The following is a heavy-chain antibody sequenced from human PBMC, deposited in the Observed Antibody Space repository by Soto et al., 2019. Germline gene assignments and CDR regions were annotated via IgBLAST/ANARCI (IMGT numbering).Heavy chain of an antibody. J-gene: IGHJ4*02. CDR3: AGSTNWSLYYLDY. V-gene: IGHV3-53*01. CDR2: VYSGGNT. Sequence: EVQLVEFGGGLIQPGGSLRLSCAVSDFSVSGNYMSWVRQAPGKGLEWVSVVYSGGNTYYADSVKGRFTVSRDKSKNTMYLQLNSLRAGDTAVYYCAGSTNWSLYYLDYWGQGTLVTVSS. D-gene: IGHD3-9*01. CDR1: DFSVSGNY.